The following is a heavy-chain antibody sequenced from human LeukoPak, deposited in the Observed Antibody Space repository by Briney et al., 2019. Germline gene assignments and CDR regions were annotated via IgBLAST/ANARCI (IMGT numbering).Heavy chain of an antibody. CDR2: IIPIFGTA. V-gene: IGHV1-69*13. CDR1: GGTFSSYA. J-gene: IGHJ4*02. Sequence: ASVKVSCKASGGTFSSYAISWVRQAPGQGLEWMGGIIPIFGTANYAQKFQGRVTITADESTSTAYMELSSLRFDDTAVYYCAREASGAPGTREFDYWGQGTLVTVSS. CDR3: AREASGAPGTREFDY. D-gene: IGHD6-13*01.